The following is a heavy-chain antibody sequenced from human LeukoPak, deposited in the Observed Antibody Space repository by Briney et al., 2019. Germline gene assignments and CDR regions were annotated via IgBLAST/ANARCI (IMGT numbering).Heavy chain of an antibody. CDR3: ASLSSGWYFDY. CDR2: IYYSGST. J-gene: IGHJ4*02. CDR1: GGSISSYY. Sequence: PSETLSLTCTVSGGSISSYYWSWIRQPPGKGLEWIGYIYYSGSTNYNPSLESRVTISVDTSKNQFSLNLSSVTAADTAVYYCASLSSGWYFDYWGQGTLVTGSS. D-gene: IGHD6-19*01. V-gene: IGHV4-59*01.